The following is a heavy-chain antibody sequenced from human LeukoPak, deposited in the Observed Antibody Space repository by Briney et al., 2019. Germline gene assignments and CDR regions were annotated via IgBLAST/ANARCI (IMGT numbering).Heavy chain of an antibody. Sequence: VASVRVSCKVLNYAFTRYGMSWVRQAPGQGLEWMGWISAYNGNTNYAQKLQGRVTMTTDTSTSTAYMELRSLRSDDTAVYYCARAGHRRYYYDNGYDYWGLGTLVTVSS. CDR2: ISAYNGNT. CDR3: ARAGHRRYYYDNGYDY. V-gene: IGHV1-18*01. D-gene: IGHD3-22*01. J-gene: IGHJ4*02. CDR1: NYAFTRYG.